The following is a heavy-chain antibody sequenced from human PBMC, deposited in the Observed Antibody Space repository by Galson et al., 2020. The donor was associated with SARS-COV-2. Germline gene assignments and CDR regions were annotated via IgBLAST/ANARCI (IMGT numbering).Heavy chain of an antibody. CDR2: IYYSGST. J-gene: IGHJ6*03. CDR3: ARVRSSFFLNYYYYMDV. Sequence: GGSISSYYWSWIRQPPGKGLEWIGYIYYSGSTNYNPSLKSRVTISVDTSKNQFSLKLSSVTAADTAVYYCARVRSSFFLNYYYYMDVWGKGTTVTVSS. CDR1: GGSISSYY. V-gene: IGHV4-59*01. D-gene: IGHD6-6*01.